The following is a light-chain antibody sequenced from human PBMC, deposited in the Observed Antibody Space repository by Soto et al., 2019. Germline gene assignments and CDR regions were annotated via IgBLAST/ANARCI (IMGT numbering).Light chain of an antibody. V-gene: IGLV2-14*01. J-gene: IGLJ1*01. CDR2: EVS. Sequence: QSVLTQPASVSGSPGQSITISCTGTSSDVGGYNYVSWYQQHPGKAPKLMIYEVSNRPSGVSNRFSGSKSGNTASLTISGLQAEDEDDYYCSSYTSISSYVFGTGTKLTVL. CDR3: SSYTSISSYV. CDR1: SSDVGGYNY.